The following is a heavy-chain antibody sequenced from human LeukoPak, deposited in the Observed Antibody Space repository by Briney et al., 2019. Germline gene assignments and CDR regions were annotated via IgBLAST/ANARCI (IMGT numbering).Heavy chain of an antibody. J-gene: IGHJ5*02. V-gene: IGHV1-8*01. Sequence: ASVKVSCKASGYTFTSYDINWVRQATGQGLEWMGWMNPNSGNTGYAQKFQGRVTMTRNTSISTAYMELSSLRSEDTAVYYCARASYYDPPRVDPWGQGTLVTVSS. CDR3: ARASYYDPPRVDP. CDR2: MNPNSGNT. CDR1: GYTFTSYD. D-gene: IGHD3-3*01.